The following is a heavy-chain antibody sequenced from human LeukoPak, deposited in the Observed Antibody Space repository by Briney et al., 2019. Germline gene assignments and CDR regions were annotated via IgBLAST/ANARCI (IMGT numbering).Heavy chain of an antibody. D-gene: IGHD2-2*01. V-gene: IGHV3-23*01. CDR2: ISVSDDST. J-gene: IGHJ4*02. CDR1: GFTSSDYT. CDR3: ARDRYCSSTNCPYDY. Sequence: PGGSMRLSCAASGFTSSDYTMNWVRQAPGKGLEWDSGISVSDDSTYYGDSVKGRFTMSRDNSNNMLYLQMNSLRAEDTAVYYCARDRYCSSTNCPYDYWGQGTLVTVSP.